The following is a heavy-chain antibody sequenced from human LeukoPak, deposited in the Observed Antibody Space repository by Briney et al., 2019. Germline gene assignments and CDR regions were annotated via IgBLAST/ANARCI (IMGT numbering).Heavy chain of an antibody. V-gene: IGHV3-74*01. CDR2: IRSDGSYT. CDR3: ARNHYYYYMDV. Sequence: PGGSLRLSCEASGFTFGNYWMHWVRQAPGKGMVWVSRIRSDGSYTSYADSVKGRFTISRDNTKNTLYLQMSSLRAEDTAVYYCARNHYYYYMDVWGKGTTVTVSS. CDR1: GFTFGNYW. J-gene: IGHJ6*03.